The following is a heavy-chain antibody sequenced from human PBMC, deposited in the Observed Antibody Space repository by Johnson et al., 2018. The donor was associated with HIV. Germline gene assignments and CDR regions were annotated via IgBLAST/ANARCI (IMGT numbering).Heavy chain of an antibody. D-gene: IGHD6-6*01. CDR1: GFSFSDYY. J-gene: IGHJ3*01. Sequence: QVQLVESGGGLVKPGGSLRLSCAASGFSFSDYYMSWVLQAPGQGLAWVSYISNTGASTYYADSVQGRLPVSTDNAKNSLYLQMNSLRADDSVVYFCARDQGIAARPGWFDVWGQGKLVTVSS. V-gene: IGHV3-11*04. CDR2: ISNTGAST. CDR3: ARDQGIAARPGWFDV.